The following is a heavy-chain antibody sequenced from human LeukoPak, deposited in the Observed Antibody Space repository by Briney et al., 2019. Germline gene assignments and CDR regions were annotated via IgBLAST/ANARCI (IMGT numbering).Heavy chain of an antibody. CDR2: ITSSGGAI. CDR3: ASILGGTRARGFDL. V-gene: IGHV3-48*03. CDR1: GFTFSNYE. D-gene: IGHD1-26*01. J-gene: IGHJ4*02. Sequence: PGGSLRLSCAASGFTFSNYEMNWVRQAPGKGLEWLSYITSSGGAIYYADSVKGRFTISRDNAKNSLDLQMNSLRSEDTAVYYCASILGGTRARGFDLWGQGTLVTVSS.